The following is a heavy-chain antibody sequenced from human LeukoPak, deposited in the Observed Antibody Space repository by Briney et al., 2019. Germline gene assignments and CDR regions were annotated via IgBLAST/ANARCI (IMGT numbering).Heavy chain of an antibody. CDR1: GFTFSDHW. CDR2: IKQGGSQK. D-gene: IGHD4-17*01. V-gene: IGHV3-7*01. J-gene: IGHJ4*02. Sequence: AGGSLRLSCEASGFTFSDHWMTWVRQAPGKGLEWVANIKQGGSQKYYVDSVKGRFTISRDDVKSTLFLQMNNLRAEDSALYYCARGTNFGDYVDFLDSWGQGTLVTVSS. CDR3: ARGTNFGDYVDFLDS.